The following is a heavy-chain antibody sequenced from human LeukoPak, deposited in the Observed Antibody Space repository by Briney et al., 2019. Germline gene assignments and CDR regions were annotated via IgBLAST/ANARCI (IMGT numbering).Heavy chain of an antibody. CDR1: GGSISSSSYY. V-gene: IGHV4-39*01. CDR3: AKVRSGSYSSFDY. Sequence: SQTLSLTCTVSGGSISSSSYYWGWIRQPPGKGLEWIGSIYYSGSTYYNPSLKSRVTISVDTSKNQFSLKLSSVTAADTAVYYCAKVRSGSYSSFDYWGQGTLVTVSS. D-gene: IGHD3-10*01. CDR2: IYYSGST. J-gene: IGHJ4*02.